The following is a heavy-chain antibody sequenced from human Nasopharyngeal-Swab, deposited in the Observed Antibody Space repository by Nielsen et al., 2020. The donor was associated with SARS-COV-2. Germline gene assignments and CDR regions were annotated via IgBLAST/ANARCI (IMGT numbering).Heavy chain of an antibody. D-gene: IGHD3-3*01. CDR2: ISSSSSTI. CDR3: AREVLRFLEWLLPSDAFDI. J-gene: IGHJ3*02. Sequence: GGSLRLSCAASGFTFSSYSMNWVRQAPGKGLEWVSYISSSSSTIYYADSVKGRFTISRDNAKNSLHLQMNSLRAEDTAVYYCAREVLRFLEWLLPSDAFDIWGQGTMVTVSS. CDR1: GFTFSSYS. V-gene: IGHV3-48*01.